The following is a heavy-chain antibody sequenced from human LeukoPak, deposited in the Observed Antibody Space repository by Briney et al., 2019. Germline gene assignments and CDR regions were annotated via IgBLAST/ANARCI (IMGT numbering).Heavy chain of an antibody. V-gene: IGHV4-59*12. CDR2: IYYSGST. Sequence: SETLSLTCTVSGGSISSYYWSWIRQPPGKGLEWIWYIYYSGSTNYNPSLKSRVTISVDTSQNQFSLKLTSVTAADTAVYFCARVPTVVTPLYYFDYWGQGTLVTVSS. J-gene: IGHJ4*02. D-gene: IGHD4-23*01. CDR1: GGSISSYY. CDR3: ARVPTVVTPLYYFDY.